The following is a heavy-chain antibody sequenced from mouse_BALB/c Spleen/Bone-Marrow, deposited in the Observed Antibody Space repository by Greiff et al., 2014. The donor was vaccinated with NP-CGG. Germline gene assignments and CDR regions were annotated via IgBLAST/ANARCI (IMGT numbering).Heavy chain of an antibody. V-gene: IGHV1S81*02. CDR2: INPSNGGT. J-gene: IGHJ1*01. Sequence: QVQLQQPGAELVKPGASVKLSCKASGYTFTSYYMYWVKQRPGQGLEWIGGINPSNGGTNFNEKFKSEATLTVDKSSSTAYMQLSSLTSEDSAVYYCTRDHYYYGSSYWYFGVWGAGTTVTVSS. CDR1: GYTFTSYY. CDR3: TRDHYYYGSSYWYFGV. D-gene: IGHD1-1*01.